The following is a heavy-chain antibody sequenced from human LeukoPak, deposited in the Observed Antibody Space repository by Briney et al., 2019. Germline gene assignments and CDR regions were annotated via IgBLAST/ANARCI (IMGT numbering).Heavy chain of an antibody. CDR2: MNPNSGNT. Sequence: ASEKVSCKASGYTFTSYDINWVRQATGQGLEWMGWMNPNSGNTGYAQKFQGRVTMTRDTSISTAYMELSRLRSDDTAVYYCARGRSGVRGVIYYYYYYMDVWGKGTTVTISS. V-gene: IGHV1-8*01. D-gene: IGHD3-10*01. J-gene: IGHJ6*03. CDR3: ARGRSGVRGVIYYYYYYMDV. CDR1: GYTFTSYD.